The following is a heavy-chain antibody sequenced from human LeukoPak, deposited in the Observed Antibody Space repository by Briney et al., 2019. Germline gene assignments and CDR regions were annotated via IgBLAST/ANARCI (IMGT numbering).Heavy chain of an antibody. V-gene: IGHV4/OR15-8*02. CDR2: ISHTEGA. D-gene: IGHD3-3*01. Sequence: SETLSLTCVVSGGSIDDNYLWTWVRQPPGKGLDWIGEISHTEGAKYCPSLEGRVSISMDRSKNLFSLMLRSVTAVDTAVYFCARHYDFSSPYNNWGQGILVTVSS. CDR1: GGSIDDNYL. CDR3: ARHYDFSSPYNN. J-gene: IGHJ4*02.